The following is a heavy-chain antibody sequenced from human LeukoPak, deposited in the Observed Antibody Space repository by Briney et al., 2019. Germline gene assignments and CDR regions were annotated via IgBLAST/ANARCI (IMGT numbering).Heavy chain of an antibody. V-gene: IGHV3-7*03. CDR2: IKEDGTET. D-gene: IGHD5-24*01. Sequence: GGSLRLSCAASGFMFSSNWMSWVRLAPGTGLEWVANIKEDGTETYYVDSVKGRFTISRDNAKNSLYLQMNSLRVEDTAVYYCAKEGRSLQTYWGQGTLVTVSS. CDR3: AKEGRSLQTY. J-gene: IGHJ4*02. CDR1: GFMFSSNW.